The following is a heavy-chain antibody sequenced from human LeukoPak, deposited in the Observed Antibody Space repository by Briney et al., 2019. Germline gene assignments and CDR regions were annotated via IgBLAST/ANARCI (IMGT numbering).Heavy chain of an antibody. V-gene: IGHV3-30*02. CDR1: GFTFSSYG. D-gene: IGHD3-10*01. CDR3: ARAYQLNYYGSGSYQDY. CDR2: IRYDGSNR. J-gene: IGHJ4*02. Sequence: GGSLRLSCGVSGFTFSSYGMHWVRQAPGKGLEWVAYIRYDGSNRHYADSVKGRFTISRDNSKNTLYLQMNSLRAEDTAVYYCARAYQLNYYGSGSYQDYWGQGTLVTVSS.